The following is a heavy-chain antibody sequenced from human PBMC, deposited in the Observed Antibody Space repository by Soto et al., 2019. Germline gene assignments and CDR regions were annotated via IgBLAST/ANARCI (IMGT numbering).Heavy chain of an antibody. CDR2: ISAYNGNT. CDR3: AREVEWLLSQGAFDI. CDR1: GYTFTSYG. V-gene: IGHV1-18*01. D-gene: IGHD3-3*01. J-gene: IGHJ3*02. Sequence: XSVKVSCKASGYTFTSYGISWVRQAPGQGLEWMGWISAYNGNTNYAQKLQGRVTMTTDTSTSTAYMELRSLRSDDTAVYYCAREVEWLLSQGAFDIWGQGTMVTVSS.